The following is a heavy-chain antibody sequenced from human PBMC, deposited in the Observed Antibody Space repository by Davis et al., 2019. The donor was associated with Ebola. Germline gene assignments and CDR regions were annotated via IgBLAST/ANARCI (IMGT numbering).Heavy chain of an antibody. V-gene: IGHV3-20*04. CDR3: ARRVYDSSGYYYFDY. Sequence: GESLKISCAASGFTFDDYGMTWVRQAPGKGLEWVSGITWNGGSTGYADSVKGRFTISRDNAKDSLYLQMNSLRAEDTALYYCARRVYDSSGYYYFDYWGQGTLVTVSS. CDR2: ITWNGGST. J-gene: IGHJ4*02. CDR1: GFTFDDYG. D-gene: IGHD3-22*01.